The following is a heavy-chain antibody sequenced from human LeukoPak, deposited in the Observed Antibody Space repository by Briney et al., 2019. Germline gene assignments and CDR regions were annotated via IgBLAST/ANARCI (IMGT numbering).Heavy chain of an antibody. CDR1: GFTFSSYW. CDR3: ARVKDHCGGDCYSYYFDY. Sequence: QTGGSLRLSCAASGFTFSSYWMSWVRQAPGKGLEWVANIKQDGSEKYYVDSVKGRFTISRDNAKNSLYLQMNSLRAEDTAVYYCARVKDHCGGDCYSYYFDYWGQGTLVTVSS. V-gene: IGHV3-7*01. CDR2: IKQDGSEK. D-gene: IGHD2-21*01. J-gene: IGHJ4*02.